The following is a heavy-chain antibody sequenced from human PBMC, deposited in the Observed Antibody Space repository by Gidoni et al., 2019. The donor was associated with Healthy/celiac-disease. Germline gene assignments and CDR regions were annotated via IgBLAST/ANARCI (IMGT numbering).Heavy chain of an antibody. CDR3: AKDGQQLVLDYFDY. J-gene: IGHJ4*02. Sequence: EVQRLESGGGLVQTGGSLRLFCAASGCTCSSYAMSWVRQAPGKGLEWVADISGSGCSTSYADTVKDRFTISSDNSKNTLYLQMNSLSAEDTAVYYCAKDGQQLVLDYFDYWGQGTLVTVSS. D-gene: IGHD6-13*01. V-gene: IGHV3-23*01. CDR1: GCTCSSYA. CDR2: ISGSGCST.